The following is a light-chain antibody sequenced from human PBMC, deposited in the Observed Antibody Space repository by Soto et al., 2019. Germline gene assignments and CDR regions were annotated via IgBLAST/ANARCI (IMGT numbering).Light chain of an antibody. V-gene: IGKV3-15*01. CDR3: QQYNNWPRT. J-gene: IGKJ1*01. CDR1: QSVGRS. Sequence: EIVMTQSPATLSVSPLEIATLSFRASQSVGRSLAWYQQKPGQAPRLLIYGASTRATGIPARFSGSGSGTEFTLTISSLQSEDFAVYYCQQYNNWPRTFGQGTKVDI. CDR2: GAS.